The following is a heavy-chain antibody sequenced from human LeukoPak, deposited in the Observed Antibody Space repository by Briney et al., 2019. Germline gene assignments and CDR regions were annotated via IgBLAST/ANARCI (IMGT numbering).Heavy chain of an antibody. CDR2: TYYRSTWYN. CDR3: ARRLTQHDYFDP. V-gene: IGHV6-1*01. D-gene: IGHD4-11*01. CDR1: GDSVSSNSVT. Sequence: SQTLSLTCAISGDSVSSNSVTWNWIRQSPSRGLEWLGRTYYRSTWYNDYAVSVRGRITVNPDTSKNQFSLHLNSVTPEDTAVYYCARRLTQHDYFDPWGQGILVTVSS. J-gene: IGHJ5*02.